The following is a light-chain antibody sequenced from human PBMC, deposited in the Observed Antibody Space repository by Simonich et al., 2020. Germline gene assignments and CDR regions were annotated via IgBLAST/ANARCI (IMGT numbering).Light chain of an antibody. J-gene: IGKJ1*01. CDR2: KVS. CDR1: QSLVHSDGNTY. CDR3: MQGTHWPPWT. V-gene: IGKV2-30*02. Sequence: DVVMTQSPLSLPVTLGQPASISCRSSQSLVHSDGNTYLNWFQHRPGQSPRRLIYKVSNRDSVVPDRFSGSGSGTDFTLKISRVEAEDVGVYYCMQGTHWPPWTFGQGTKVEIK.